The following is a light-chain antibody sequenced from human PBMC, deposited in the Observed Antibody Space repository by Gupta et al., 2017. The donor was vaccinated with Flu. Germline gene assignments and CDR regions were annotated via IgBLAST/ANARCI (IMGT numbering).Light chain of an antibody. Sequence: QSALTQPASVSGSPGQSITISCTGTSSDIGSYNYVSWYQQPPGKAPKLLIYGVTNRPSGVSNRFSGSKSGDTASLTISGLQAEDEADYYCSSCTSSTTVVFGGGTKLTVL. CDR3: SSCTSSTTVV. V-gene: IGLV2-14*01. J-gene: IGLJ2*01. CDR2: GVT. CDR1: SSDIGSYNY.